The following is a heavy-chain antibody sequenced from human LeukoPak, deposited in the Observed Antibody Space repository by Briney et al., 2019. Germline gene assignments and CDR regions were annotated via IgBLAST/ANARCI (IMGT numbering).Heavy chain of an antibody. CDR1: GFKFRNYD. V-gene: IGHV3-49*04. J-gene: IGHJ5*02. CDR3: TQGAWLDR. Sequence: PGGSLRLSCTTSGFKFRNYDMSWVRQAPGKGLEWVGVIRSREHGGTTEYATSVKGRFSISRDDSKSIAFLQMNSLKTEDTAVYSCTQGAWLDRWGQGTLVTVSS. D-gene: IGHD4/OR15-4a*01. CDR2: IRSREHGGTT.